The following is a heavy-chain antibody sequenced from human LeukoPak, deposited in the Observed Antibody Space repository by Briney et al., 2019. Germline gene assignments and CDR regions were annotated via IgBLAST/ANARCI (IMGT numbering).Heavy chain of an antibody. CDR2: INPNSGGT. J-gene: IGHJ4*02. CDR3: ARIHSSSSDY. D-gene: IGHD6-13*01. Sequence: GASVRVSCKASGYTFTGYYMHWVRQAPGQGLEWMGWINPNSGGTNYAQKFQGRVTMTRDASISTAYMELSGLRSDDTAVYFCARIHSSSSDYWGQGTLVTVSS. V-gene: IGHV1-2*02. CDR1: GYTFTGYY.